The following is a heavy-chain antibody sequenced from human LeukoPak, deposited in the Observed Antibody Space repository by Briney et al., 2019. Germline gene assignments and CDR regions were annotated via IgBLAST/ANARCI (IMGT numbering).Heavy chain of an antibody. D-gene: IGHD6-13*01. Sequence: PGGSLRLSCAASGFTFSSYAMRWVRQAPGKGLEWVSAMSGSGGSTYYADSVKGRFTISRDNSKNTLYLQMNSLRAEDTGVYYCAKRYSSSWELDYWGQGTLVTVSS. CDR2: MSGSGGST. J-gene: IGHJ4*02. CDR1: GFTFSSYA. V-gene: IGHV3-23*01. CDR3: AKRYSSSWELDY.